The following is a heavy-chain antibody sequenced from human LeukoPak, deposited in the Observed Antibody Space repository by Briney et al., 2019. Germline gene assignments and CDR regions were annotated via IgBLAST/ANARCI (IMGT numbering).Heavy chain of an antibody. Sequence: GGSLRLSCAASGFTFSSYSMNWVRQAPGKGLEWVSSISSSSSYIYYADSVKGRFTISRDNAKNSLYLQMNSLRAEDTAVYYCARDEVGGGYYDFWSGYYWFDYWGQGTLVIVSS. CDR1: GFTFSSYS. CDR3: ARDEVGGGYYDFWSGYYWFDY. D-gene: IGHD3-3*01. V-gene: IGHV3-21*01. J-gene: IGHJ4*02. CDR2: ISSSSSYI.